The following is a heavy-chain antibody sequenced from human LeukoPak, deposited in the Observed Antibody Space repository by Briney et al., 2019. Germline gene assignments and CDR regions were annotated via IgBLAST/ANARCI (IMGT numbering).Heavy chain of an antibody. CDR1: GFTFDDYG. V-gene: IGHV3-20*01. Sequence: GGSLRLSCAASGFTFDDYGMSWVRQAPGKGLEWVSGINWNGGSTGYADSVKGRFTISRDNAKNSLYLQMNSLRAEDTALYHCARCYYGSGSLITGAFDIWGQGTMVTVPS. CDR2: INWNGGST. CDR3: ARCYYGSGSLITGAFDI. J-gene: IGHJ3*02. D-gene: IGHD3-10*01.